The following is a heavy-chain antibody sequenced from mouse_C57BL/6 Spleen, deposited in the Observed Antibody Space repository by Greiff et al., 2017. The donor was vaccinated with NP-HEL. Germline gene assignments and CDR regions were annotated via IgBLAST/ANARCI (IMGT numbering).Heavy chain of an antibody. CDR1: GYTFTSYW. J-gene: IGHJ3*01. D-gene: IGHD2-4*01. V-gene: IGHV1-69*01. CDR2: IDPSDSYT. Sequence: QVQLQQPGAELVMPGASVKLSCKASGYTFTSYWMHWVKQRPGQGLEWIGEIDPSDSYTNYNQKFKGKSTLTVDKSSSTAYMQLSSLTSEDSAVYCCARLFDYDAWFAYWGQGTLVTVSA. CDR3: ARLFDYDAWFAY.